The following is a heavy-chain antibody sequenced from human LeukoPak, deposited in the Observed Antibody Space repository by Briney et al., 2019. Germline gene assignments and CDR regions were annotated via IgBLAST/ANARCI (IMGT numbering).Heavy chain of an antibody. CDR3: AREEMYSSGWQTFDY. CDR1: GFTFSSYS. D-gene: IGHD6-19*01. CDR2: ISSSSSYI. Sequence: PGGSLRLSCAASGFTFSSYSMNWVRQAPGKGLEWVSSISSSSSYIYYADSVKGRFTISRDNAKNSLYLQMNSLRAEDTAVYYCAREEMYSSGWQTFDYWGQGTLVTVSS. V-gene: IGHV3-21*01. J-gene: IGHJ4*02.